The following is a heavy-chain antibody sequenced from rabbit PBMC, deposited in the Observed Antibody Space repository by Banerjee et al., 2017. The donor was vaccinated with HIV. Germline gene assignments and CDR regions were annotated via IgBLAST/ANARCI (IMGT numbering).Heavy chain of an antibody. D-gene: IGHD1-1*01. CDR2: INTGSGIT. J-gene: IGHJ6*01. Sequence: QEQLEESGGGLVQPEGSLTLTCTASGLDFSSGYDMCWVRQAPGKGLEWIGYINTGSGITAYASWAKGRFTIFKTSSTTVTLQMTSLTAADTATYSCARSGSAYDVDLWGPGTLVTVS. CDR1: GLDFSSGYD. V-gene: IGHV1S45*01. CDR3: ARSGSAYDVDL.